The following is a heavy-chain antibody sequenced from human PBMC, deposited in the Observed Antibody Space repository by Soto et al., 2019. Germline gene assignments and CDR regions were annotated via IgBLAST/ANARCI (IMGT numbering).Heavy chain of an antibody. Sequence: PSETLSLTCTVSGGSISSYYWSWIRQPPGKGLEWIGYIYYSGSTNYNPSLKSRVTISVDTSKNQFSLKLSSVTAADTAVYYHDRSRPQKRRYSSSTSCYAYDHYYMDVLGKGTTVTVS. CDR2: IYYSGST. CDR1: GGSISSYY. V-gene: IGHV4-59*01. J-gene: IGHJ6*03. D-gene: IGHD2-2*01. CDR3: DRSRPQKRRYSSSTSCYAYDHYYMDV.